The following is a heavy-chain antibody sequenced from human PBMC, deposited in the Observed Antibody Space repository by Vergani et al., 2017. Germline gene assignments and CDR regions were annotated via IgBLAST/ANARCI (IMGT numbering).Heavy chain of an antibody. CDR3: ALYGVKQNSNWFDP. J-gene: IGHJ5*02. CDR1: GYAFTSHH. CDR2: INPSDGTT. Sequence: QVQLVQSGAEVKKPGASVKVSCKASGYAFTSHHLQWVRQAPGQGFEWMGIINPSDGTTSYAQRFQGRVTLTRDTSTSTVYMELRSVRADDTAIYYCALYGVKQNSNWFDPWGQGTLVSVSS. V-gene: IGHV1-46*01. D-gene: IGHD1/OR15-1a*01.